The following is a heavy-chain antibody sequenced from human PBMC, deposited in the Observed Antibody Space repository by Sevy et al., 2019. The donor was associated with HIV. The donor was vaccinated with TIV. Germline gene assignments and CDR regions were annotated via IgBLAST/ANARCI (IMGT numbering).Heavy chain of an antibody. Sequence: GGSLRLSCAASGFTFSTYAMSWVRQAPGKGLEWVSAISGSGGSTYYADSLKGRFTNFRDNSKNTLSLQMNSLRAEDTAVYYCAKGDRTFYGLDVWGQGTTVTVSS. V-gene: IGHV3-23*01. CDR2: ISGSGGST. J-gene: IGHJ6*02. D-gene: IGHD2-15*01. CDR1: GFTFSTYA. CDR3: AKGDRTFYGLDV.